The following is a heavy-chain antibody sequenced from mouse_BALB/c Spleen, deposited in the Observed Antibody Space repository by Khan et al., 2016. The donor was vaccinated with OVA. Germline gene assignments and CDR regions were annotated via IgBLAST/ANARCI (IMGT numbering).Heavy chain of an antibody. Sequence: EVELVESGPGLVKPSQSLSLTCTVTGYSITSGYGWNWIRQFPGNKLEWMAYISYSGSTNYNPSLKSRISITRDTSKNQFFLQLNSVTTEDTATYYCARTARRKYWGQGTTLTVSS. CDR2: ISYSGST. V-gene: IGHV3-2*02. CDR3: ARTARRKY. J-gene: IGHJ2*01. CDR1: GYSITSGYG. D-gene: IGHD1-2*01.